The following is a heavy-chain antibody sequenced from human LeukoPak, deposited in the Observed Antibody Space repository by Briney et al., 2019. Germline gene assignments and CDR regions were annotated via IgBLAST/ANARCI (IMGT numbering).Heavy chain of an antibody. CDR2: ISSSSSYI. CDR1: GFTFSSYS. V-gene: IGHV3-21*01. D-gene: IGHD5-24*01. CDR3: ARVRLRDGKLYGMDV. J-gene: IGHJ6*02. Sequence: GGSLRLSCAASGFTFSSYSMNWVRQAPGKGLEWVSSISSSSSYIYYADSVKGRFTISRDNAKNSLYLQMNSLRAEDTAVYYCARVRLRDGKLYGMDVWGQGTTVTVSS.